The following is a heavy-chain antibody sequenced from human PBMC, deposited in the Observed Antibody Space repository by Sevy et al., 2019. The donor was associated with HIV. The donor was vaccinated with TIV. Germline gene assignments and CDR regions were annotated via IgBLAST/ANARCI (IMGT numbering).Heavy chain of an antibody. Sequence: GESLKISCQGSGYSFTSHWIGWVRHMPGKGLEWMGIIFPDESDTRYSPSFQGQVTFPADKSINTAYLQWSSLKASDTAMYYCATSRWGYFDSSGYYIYWGQGTLVTVSS. CDR1: GYSFTSHW. D-gene: IGHD3-22*01. CDR3: ATSRWGYFDSSGYYIY. CDR2: IFPDESDT. V-gene: IGHV5-51*01. J-gene: IGHJ4*02.